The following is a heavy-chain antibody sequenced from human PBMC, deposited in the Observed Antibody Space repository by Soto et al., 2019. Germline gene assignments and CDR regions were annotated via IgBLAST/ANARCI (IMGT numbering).Heavy chain of an antibody. CDR2: ISAHNGNT. J-gene: IGHJ4*02. Sequence: QVHLVQSGAEVKKPGASVKVSCKGSGYAFTTYGITWVRQAPGQGLEWMGWISAHNGNTNYAQKLQGRVTVTRDTSTSTAYMVLSSRRSDDTAVYYCSRGRYGDYWGQGALVTVSS. CDR3: SRGRYGDY. D-gene: IGHD1-1*01. V-gene: IGHV1-18*01. CDR1: GYAFTTYG.